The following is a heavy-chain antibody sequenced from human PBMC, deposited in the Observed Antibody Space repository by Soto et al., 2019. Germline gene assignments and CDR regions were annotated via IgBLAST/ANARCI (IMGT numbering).Heavy chain of an antibody. CDR2: MNPSTGNT. J-gene: IGHJ4*02. CDR1: GYTFTSYY. CDR3: ARGGWGPPFDF. Sequence: ASVKVSCKASGYTFTSYYMHWVRQAPGQGLEWMGRMNPSTGNTGFAQKFQDRVTMTRNTSISTAYMELSSLRSEDTAIYFCARGGWGPPFDFWGQGTPVPVSS. V-gene: IGHV1-8*02. D-gene: IGHD3-16*01.